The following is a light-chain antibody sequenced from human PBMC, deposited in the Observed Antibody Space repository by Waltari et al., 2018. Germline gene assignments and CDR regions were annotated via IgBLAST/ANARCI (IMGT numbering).Light chain of an antibody. CDR3: QAWDDTTMV. V-gene: IGLV3-1*01. Sequence: SYELSQPPSVSVSPGQTASITCSGDKLGDKYACWYQQTPGQSPLLVIYQDDKRRSGIPERFSGSNSGNTATLTISETQAMDEADYYCQAWDDTTMVFGGGTKLTVL. J-gene: IGLJ2*01. CDR1: KLGDKY. CDR2: QDD.